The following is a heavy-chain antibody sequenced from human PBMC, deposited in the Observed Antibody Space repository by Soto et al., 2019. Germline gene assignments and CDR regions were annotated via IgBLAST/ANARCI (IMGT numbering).Heavy chain of an antibody. CDR2: IIPIFGTA. V-gene: IGHV1-69*06. D-gene: IGHD2-2*01. J-gene: IGHJ6*02. CDR1: GGTFSIYA. CDR3: ARDEVREDIVVVPAAGPSNYYYGMDV. Sequence: GASVKVSCRASGGTFSIYAISWVRQAPGQGLEWMGVIIPIFGTANYAQNFQGRVTISAEKSTSTAYMELSSLRSEDTAVYYCARDEVREDIVVVPAAGPSNYYYGMDVWGQGTTVTVSS.